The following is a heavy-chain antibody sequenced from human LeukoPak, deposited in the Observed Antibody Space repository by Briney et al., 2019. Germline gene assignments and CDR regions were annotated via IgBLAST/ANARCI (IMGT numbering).Heavy chain of an antibody. V-gene: IGHV1-2*06. CDR1: GYTFTGYY. D-gene: IGHD3-3*01. CDR3: AREGFWSGYYTHNWFDP. J-gene: IGHJ5*02. CDR2: INPNSGGA. Sequence: ASVKVSCKASGYTFTGYYMHWVRQAPGQGLEWMGRINPNSGGANYAQKFQGRVTMTRDTSISTAYMELSRLRSDDTAVYYCAREGFWSGYYTHNWFDPWGQGTLVTVSS.